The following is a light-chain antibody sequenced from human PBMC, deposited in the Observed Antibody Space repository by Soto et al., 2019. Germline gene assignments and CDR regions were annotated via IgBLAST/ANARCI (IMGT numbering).Light chain of an antibody. CDR2: VNN. V-gene: IGLV1-44*01. CDR3: ATWDASLNGPV. J-gene: IGLJ2*01. CDR1: SSNIGSNT. Sequence: QSVLTQPPSASGTPGQRVTISCSGGSSNIGSNTVSWYQQLPGTAPKLVMYVNNQRSSGVPDRFSGYKSGTSASLAISGLQSEDEADYYCATWDASLNGPVFGGGTKLTVL.